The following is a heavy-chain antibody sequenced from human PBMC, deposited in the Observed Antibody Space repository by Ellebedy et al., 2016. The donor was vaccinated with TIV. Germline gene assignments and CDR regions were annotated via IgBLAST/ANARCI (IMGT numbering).Heavy chain of an antibody. Sequence: MPSETLSLTCAVYGGSFSGYYWSWIRQPPGKGLEWIGYIYYSGSTNYNPSLKSRVTISVDTSKNQFSLKLSSVTAADTAVYYCARELGYYGSGNYYGMDVWGQGTTVTVSS. J-gene: IGHJ6*02. CDR1: GGSFSGYY. CDR2: IYYSGST. V-gene: IGHV4-59*01. CDR3: ARELGYYGSGNYYGMDV. D-gene: IGHD3-10*01.